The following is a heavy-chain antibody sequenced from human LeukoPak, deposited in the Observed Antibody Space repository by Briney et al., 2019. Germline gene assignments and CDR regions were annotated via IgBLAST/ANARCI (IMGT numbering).Heavy chain of an antibody. D-gene: IGHD4-17*01. V-gene: IGHV1-69*13. Sequence: ASVKVSCKASGYTFTTYYMHWVRQAPGQGLEWMGGIIPIFGTANYAQKFQGRVTITADESTSTAYMELSSLRSEDTAVYYCARASGDYPDYWGQGTLVTVSS. J-gene: IGHJ4*02. CDR1: GYTFTTYY. CDR3: ARASGDYPDY. CDR2: IIPIFGTA.